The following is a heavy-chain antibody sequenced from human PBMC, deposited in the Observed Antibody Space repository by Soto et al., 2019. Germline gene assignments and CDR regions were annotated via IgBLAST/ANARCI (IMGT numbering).Heavy chain of an antibody. CDR2: ISYDGSNK. Sequence: GSLSLSCAASGFTFSSYAMHWVRQAPGKGLEWVAVISYDGSNKYYADSVKGRFTISRDNSKNTLYLQMNSLRAEDTAVYYCARGRFGELLCPDYWGQGTLVTVSS. CDR1: GFTFSSYA. J-gene: IGHJ4*02. V-gene: IGHV3-30-3*01. D-gene: IGHD3-10*01. CDR3: ARGRFGELLCPDY.